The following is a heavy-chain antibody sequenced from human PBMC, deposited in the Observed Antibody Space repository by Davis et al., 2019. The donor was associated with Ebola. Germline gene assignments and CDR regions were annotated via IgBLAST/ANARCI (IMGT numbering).Heavy chain of an antibody. CDR3: GRDREGGDC. J-gene: IGHJ4*02. CDR2: TNKDESEK. Sequence: PGGSLRLSCVASGFDFDIFWMSWVRQAPGKGLEWVANTNKDESEKYYVDSVRGRFTISRDNSKNSVYLHMTSLRVEDTAVYYCGRDREGGDCWGQGTLVIVSS. V-gene: IGHV3-7*03. D-gene: IGHD3-16*01. CDR1: GFDFDIFW.